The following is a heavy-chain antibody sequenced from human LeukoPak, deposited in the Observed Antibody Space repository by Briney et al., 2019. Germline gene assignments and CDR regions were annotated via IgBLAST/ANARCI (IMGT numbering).Heavy chain of an antibody. D-gene: IGHD3-10*01. CDR2: TFYRPEWHY. Sequence: RSQTLSLTCVISGDHVSNNIASWNWIRQSPSRGLEWLGRTFYRPEWHYDYAVSVKGRITINADTSTNQLSLQLNSVTPEDTALYYCAKATALVCGGDWFDPWGQGTLVTVSS. CDR3: AKATALVCGGDWFDP. CDR1: GDHVSNNIAS. V-gene: IGHV6-1*01. J-gene: IGHJ5*02.